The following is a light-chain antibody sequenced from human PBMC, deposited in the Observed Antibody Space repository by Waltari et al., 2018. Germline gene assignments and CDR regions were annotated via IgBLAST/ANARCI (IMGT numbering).Light chain of an antibody. CDR2: AAS. J-gene: IGKJ4*01. CDR3: QQSYSKDT. V-gene: IGKV1-39*01. Sequence: DIQMTPSPSSLSASVGDRVTITCRASQSISSYLNWYQQKPGKAPKLLIYAASSLQSGVPSRFSGSGSGTDFTLTISSLQPEDFATYYCQQSYSKDTFGGGTKVEIK. CDR1: QSISSY.